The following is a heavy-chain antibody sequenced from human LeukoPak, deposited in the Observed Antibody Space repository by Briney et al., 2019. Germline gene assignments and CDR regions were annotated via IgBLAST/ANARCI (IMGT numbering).Heavy chain of an antibody. V-gene: IGHV3-11*06. D-gene: IGHD5-12*01. CDR3: ASRWLLTAAFDI. CDR2: IDGSSTDT. J-gene: IGHJ3*02. Sequence: PGGSLRLSCAASGFTFSDYYMTWIRQAPGKGLEWVSYIDGSSTDTNYADSVKGRFTISRDNAKNSLYLQMNSLRAEDTAVYYCASRWLLTAAFDIWGQGTMVTVSS. CDR1: GFTFSDYY.